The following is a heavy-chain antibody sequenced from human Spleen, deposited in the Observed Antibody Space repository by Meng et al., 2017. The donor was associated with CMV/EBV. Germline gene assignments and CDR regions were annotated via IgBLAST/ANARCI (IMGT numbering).Heavy chain of an antibody. CDR2: INPNSGGT. D-gene: IGHD7-27*01. CDR1: GYTFATYC. J-gene: IGHJ4*02. CDR3: ARDTLTGDLDY. Sequence: ASVKVSCKASGYTFATYCIHWVRQAPGQGLEWMGWINPNSGGTNYAQKFQGRVTMTRDTSISTAYMELSRLRSDDTAVYYCARDTLTGDLDYWGQGTLVTVSS. V-gene: IGHV1-2*02.